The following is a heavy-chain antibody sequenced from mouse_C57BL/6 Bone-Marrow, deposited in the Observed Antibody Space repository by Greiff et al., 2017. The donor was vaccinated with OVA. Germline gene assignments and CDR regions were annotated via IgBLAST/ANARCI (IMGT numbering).Heavy chain of an antibody. J-gene: IGHJ4*01. D-gene: IGHD1-1*01. CDR1: GFTFSDYG. CDR2: ISSGSSTI. Sequence: EVQVVESRGGLVKPGGSLKLSCAASGFTFSDYGMHWVRQAPEKGLEWVAYISSGSSTIYYADTVKGRFTISRDNAKNTLFLQMTSLRSEDTAMYYCARRYYGSSYVYYAMDYWGQGTSVTVSS. CDR3: ARRYYGSSYVYYAMDY. V-gene: IGHV5-17*01.